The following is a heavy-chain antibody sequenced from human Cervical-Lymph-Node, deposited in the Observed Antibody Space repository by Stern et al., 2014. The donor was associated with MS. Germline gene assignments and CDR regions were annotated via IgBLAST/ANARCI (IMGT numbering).Heavy chain of an antibody. CDR3: AREDELGGTA. CDR1: GFTFSSYS. V-gene: IGHV3-48*02. J-gene: IGHJ5*02. CDR2: ISSSSSTI. Sequence: EVQLVQSGGGLVQPGGSLSLSCAASGFTFSSYSMNWVRQAPGKGLEWVSYISSSSSTIYYADSVKGRFTISRDNATNSLYLQMNSLRDEDTAVYYCAREDELGGTAWGQGTLVTVSS. D-gene: IGHD1-14*01.